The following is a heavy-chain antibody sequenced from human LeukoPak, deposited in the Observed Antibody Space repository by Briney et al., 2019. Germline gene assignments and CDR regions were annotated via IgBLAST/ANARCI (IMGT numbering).Heavy chain of an antibody. CDR3: ARDRGDYYDSSGGYYFDY. D-gene: IGHD3-22*01. Sequence: PSETLSLTCTVSGGSISSGGYYWSWIRQHPGKGLEWIGYIYYSGSTYYNPSLKSRVTISVDTSKNQFSLKLSSVTAADTAVYYCARDRGDYYDSSGGYYFDYWGQGTLVTVSS. J-gene: IGHJ4*02. CDR1: GGSISSGGYY. V-gene: IGHV4-31*03. CDR2: IYYSGST.